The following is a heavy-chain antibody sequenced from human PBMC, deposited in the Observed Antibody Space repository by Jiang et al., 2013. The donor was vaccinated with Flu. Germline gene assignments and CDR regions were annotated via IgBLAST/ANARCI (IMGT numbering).Heavy chain of an antibody. CDR2: ISHTGTT. V-gene: IGHV4-38-2*02. CDR3: ATTTGN. D-gene: IGHD3-10*01. J-gene: IGHJ4*02. Sequence: LTCTVSGYSISSGYYWGWVRQPPGKGLEWIGSISHTGTTYYNPSLKTRLTISLDTSKNQFSLMLTSVTAADTAVYYCATTTGNWGQGTLVTVSS. CDR1: GYSISSGYY.